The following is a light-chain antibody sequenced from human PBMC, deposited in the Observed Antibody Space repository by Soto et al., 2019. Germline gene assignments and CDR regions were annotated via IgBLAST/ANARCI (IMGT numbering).Light chain of an antibody. CDR2: DAS. CDR3: QQRSKWPLT. J-gene: IGKJ4*01. CDR1: QSVGSN. V-gene: IGKV3-11*01. Sequence: EIVLTQSPATLSLSPGERATLSCRASQSVGSNLAWYQQKPGQAPRLLIYDASNMATGIPARFSGSGSGTDFTLTVSSLESEDFAVYYCQQRSKWPLTFGGGTKVEIK.